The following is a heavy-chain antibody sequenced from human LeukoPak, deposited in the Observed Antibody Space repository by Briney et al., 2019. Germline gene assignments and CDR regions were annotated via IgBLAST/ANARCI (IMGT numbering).Heavy chain of an antibody. J-gene: IGHJ4*02. CDR2: IFYSGST. Sequence: PSETLSLTCTVSSGSISSYYWSWLRQPPGKGLEGIGYIFYSGSTNYNPSLKSRVTISVHTSKNQFSLGLSSVTAADTAVYYCARGPTRYHFDCWGQGTLVTVSS. D-gene: IGHD1-1*01. CDR1: SGSISSYY. V-gene: IGHV4-59*01. CDR3: ARGPTRYHFDC.